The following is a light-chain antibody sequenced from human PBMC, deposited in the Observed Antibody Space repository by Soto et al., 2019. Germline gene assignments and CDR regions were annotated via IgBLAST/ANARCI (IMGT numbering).Light chain of an antibody. V-gene: IGLV4-69*01. CDR2: LNSDGSH. CDR1: SGDSTYA. Sequence: QPVLTQSPSASASLGASVKLTCTLSSGDSTYAIAWHQQQPEKGPRYLMKLNSDGSHSKGDGIPDRFSGSSSGAERYLTISSLQSEDEADYYCQTWGTGIQVIFGGGTKLTVL. J-gene: IGLJ2*01. CDR3: QTWGTGIQVI.